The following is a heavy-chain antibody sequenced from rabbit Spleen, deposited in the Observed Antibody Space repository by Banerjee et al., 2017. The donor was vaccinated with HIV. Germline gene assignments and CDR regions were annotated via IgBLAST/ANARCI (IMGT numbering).Heavy chain of an antibody. CDR1: GFTLSSYY. J-gene: IGHJ6*01. Sequence: QLKESGGGLVQPGGSLKLSCKASGFTLSSYYMNWVRQAPGKGLEWIGYIDPVFGSTYYASWVNGRFTISSHNAQNTLYLQLNSLTAADTATYFCARDTGSSFSSYGMDLWGPGTLVTVS. CDR2: IDPVFGST. CDR3: ARDTGSSFSSYGMDL. D-gene: IGHD8-1*01. V-gene: IGHV1S7*01.